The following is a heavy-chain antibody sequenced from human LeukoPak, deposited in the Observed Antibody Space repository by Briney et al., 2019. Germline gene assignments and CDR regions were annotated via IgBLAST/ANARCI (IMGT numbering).Heavy chain of an antibody. D-gene: IGHD3-22*01. CDR3: ARDGDVSGYSD. CDR1: GFTFSTFSRFW. CDR2: IKEEGSQK. Sequence: PGGSLRLFCAASGFTFSTFSRFWMSWVRQAPGKGVEWVANIKEEGSQKYYVESVKGRFTISRDNARNAMYLQMNSLRAEDTAVYYCARDGDVSGYSDWGQGTLVTVSS. J-gene: IGHJ4*02. V-gene: IGHV3-7*01.